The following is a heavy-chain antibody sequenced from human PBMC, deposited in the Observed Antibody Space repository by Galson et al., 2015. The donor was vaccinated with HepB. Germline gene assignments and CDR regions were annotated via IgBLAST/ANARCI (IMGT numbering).Heavy chain of an antibody. V-gene: IGHV1-69*02. CDR2: IIPILGIA. D-gene: IGHD6-19*01. CDR3: ARQYSSGPYNWFDP. Sequence: SCKASGGTFSSYTISWVRQAPGQGLEWMGRIIPILGIANYAQKFQGRVTITADKSTSTAYMELSSLRSEDTAVYYCARQYSSGPYNWFDPWGQGTLVTVSS. J-gene: IGHJ5*02. CDR1: GGTFSSYT.